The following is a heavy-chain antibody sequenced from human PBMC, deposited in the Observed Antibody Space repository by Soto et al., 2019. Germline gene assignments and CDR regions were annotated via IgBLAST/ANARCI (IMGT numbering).Heavy chain of an antibody. V-gene: IGHV3-21*06. CDR3: ARGPTSGNYVY. CDR1: GFTFSSFT. CDR2: ISSGSSYI. D-gene: IGHD1-26*01. Sequence: PGGSLRLSCAASGFTFSSFTMNWVRQAPGKGLGWVSSISSGSSYIYYADSVKGRFTISRDNAKNSLYLQMNTLRAEDTAVYYCARGPTSGNYVYWGPGTLVTVSS. J-gene: IGHJ4*02.